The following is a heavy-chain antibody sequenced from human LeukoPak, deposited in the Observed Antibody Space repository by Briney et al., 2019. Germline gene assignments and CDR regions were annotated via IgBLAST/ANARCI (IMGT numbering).Heavy chain of an antibody. D-gene: IGHD3-10*01. J-gene: IGHJ5*02. CDR1: GYSFASYW. CDR2: IYPGDSDT. Sequence: SGESLKISCEGSGYSFASYWIGWVRQMPGKGLEWMGIIYPGDSDTRYSPSFQGQVTISADKSIATAYLQWSSLKASDTAMYYCARDPQSYGPSGWFDPWGQGTLVTVSS. V-gene: IGHV5-51*01. CDR3: ARDPQSYGPSGWFDP.